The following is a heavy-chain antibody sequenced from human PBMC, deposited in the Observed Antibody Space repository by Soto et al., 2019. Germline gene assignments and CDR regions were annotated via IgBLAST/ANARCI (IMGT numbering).Heavy chain of an antibody. J-gene: IGHJ4*02. D-gene: IGHD6-19*01. V-gene: IGHV1-18*01. Sequence: QVQLVQSGAEVKKPGASVKVSCKASGYTFTSYGISWVRQAPGQGLEWMGWISAYNGNTSYAQKLQGRVTMTTDTSTSTAYMELRSLRSDDTAVYYCASTKGVAGATGQFDYWGQGTLVTVSS. CDR1: GYTFTSYG. CDR3: ASTKGVAGATGQFDY. CDR2: ISAYNGNT.